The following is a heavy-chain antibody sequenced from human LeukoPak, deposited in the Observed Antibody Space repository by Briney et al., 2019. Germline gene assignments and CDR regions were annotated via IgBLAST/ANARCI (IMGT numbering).Heavy chain of an antibody. D-gene: IGHD6-13*01. Sequence: PGGSLRLSCAAPGFTFSSYSMNWVRQAPGKGLEWVSSISSSSSYIYYADSVKGRFTISRDNAKNSLYLQMNSLRAEDTAVYYCGRQQQLVSGFDYWGQGTLVTVSS. V-gene: IGHV3-21*01. CDR3: GRQQQLVSGFDY. CDR2: ISSSSSYI. J-gene: IGHJ4*02. CDR1: GFTFSSYS.